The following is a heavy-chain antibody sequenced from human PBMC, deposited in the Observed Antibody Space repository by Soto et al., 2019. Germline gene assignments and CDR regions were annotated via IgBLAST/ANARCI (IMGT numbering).Heavy chain of an antibody. D-gene: IGHD1-1*01. CDR3: ASTSTSGTRFDY. J-gene: IGHJ4*02. CDR1: GGSISTSNW. Sequence: QVQLQESGPGLVKPSGTLSLTCAVSGGSISTSNWWSWVRQPPGKGLEWIGDVYHSGSTNYNPSSKSRVAMSVDKAKNQFSLKLHSVTAAETALYYCASTSTSGTRFDYWGQGSLVTVSS. V-gene: IGHV4-4*02. CDR2: VYHSGST.